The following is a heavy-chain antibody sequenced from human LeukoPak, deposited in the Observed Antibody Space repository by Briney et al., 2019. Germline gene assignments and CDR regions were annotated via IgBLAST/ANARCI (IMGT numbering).Heavy chain of an antibody. CDR1: GFSFRRYD. V-gene: IGHV3-30*04. CDR3: ARAKGLAGSYLDNWFDP. Sequence: GGSLRLSCAASGFSFRRYDMHWVRQAPGKGPEWVAATSYDGTSELYADFVKGRFSISRDNSRNTLSLQMDTLRPEDTAIYYCARAKGLAGSYLDNWFDPWGQGTRVSVSS. J-gene: IGHJ5*02. CDR2: TSYDGTSE. D-gene: IGHD1-26*01.